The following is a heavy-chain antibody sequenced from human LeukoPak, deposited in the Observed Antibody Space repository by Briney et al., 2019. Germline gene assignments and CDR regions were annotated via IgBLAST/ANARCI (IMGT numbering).Heavy chain of an antibody. J-gene: IGHJ3*02. Sequence: GGSLRLSCAASGFAFSSYAMSWIRQAPGKGLEWVSAISGRDTGTYYADSVKGRFTISRDNSKYTLSLKMNSLRAEDTAIYYCAKGYYYDDAYDIWGLGTMVTVSS. V-gene: IGHV3-23*01. D-gene: IGHD3-22*01. CDR1: GFAFSSYA. CDR2: ISGRDTGT. CDR3: AKGYYYDDAYDI.